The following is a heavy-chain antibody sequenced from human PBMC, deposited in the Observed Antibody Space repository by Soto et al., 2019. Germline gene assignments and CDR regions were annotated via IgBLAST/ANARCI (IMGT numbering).Heavy chain of an antibody. CDR3: ARVVVVPAAIVYYGMDV. Sequence: QVQLVQSGAEVKKPGASVKVSCKASGYTFTSYAMHWVRQAPGQRLEWMGWINAGNGNTKYSQKFQGRVTITRDTSASTAYMALSSLGSEDKAVYYCARVVVVPAAIVYYGMDVWGQGTTVTVSS. CDR1: GYTFTSYA. D-gene: IGHD2-2*01. V-gene: IGHV1-3*01. J-gene: IGHJ6*02. CDR2: INAGNGNT.